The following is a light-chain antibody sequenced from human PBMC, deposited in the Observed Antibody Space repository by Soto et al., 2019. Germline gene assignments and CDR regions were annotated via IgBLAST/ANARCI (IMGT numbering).Light chain of an antibody. CDR2: GAS. CDR1: QSVSSSY. CDR3: QQYGSSPPYT. J-gene: IGKJ2*01. Sequence: EMVLTQSPGTLSLSPGERATLSSRASQSVSSSYLAWYQQKPGQAPRLLIYGASSRATGIPDRFSGSGSGTDFTLTISRLETEDFAVYYCQQYGSSPPYTFGQGTKLEIK. V-gene: IGKV3-20*01.